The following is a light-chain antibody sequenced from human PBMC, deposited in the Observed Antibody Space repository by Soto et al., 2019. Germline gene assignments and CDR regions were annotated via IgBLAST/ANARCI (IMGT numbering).Light chain of an antibody. Sequence: ESVLTQSPGTLSLSPGERATLSCRASESVSSRYLAWYQQKPGQAPRLLIYGASSRATGIPDRFSGSGSGTDFTFTISRLEPEDSAVYYCQQYGSLPLFTFGPGTKVDIK. CDR2: GAS. CDR1: ESVSSRY. J-gene: IGKJ3*01. CDR3: QQYGSLPLFT. V-gene: IGKV3-20*01.